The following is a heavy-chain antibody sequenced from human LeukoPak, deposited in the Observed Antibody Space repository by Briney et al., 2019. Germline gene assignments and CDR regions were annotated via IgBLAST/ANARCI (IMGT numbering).Heavy chain of an antibody. Sequence: GGSLRLSCAASGFTFRNYAMHRVRQAPGKGLEWVAFIRYDGSKICYADSVKGRFTISRDNSKNTLYLQMGSLRPEDTAVYYCAKDYQLPYGGFDQWGQGALVTVSS. J-gene: IGHJ4*02. CDR2: IRYDGSKI. CDR1: GFTFRNYA. CDR3: AKDYQLPYGGFDQ. D-gene: IGHD2-2*01. V-gene: IGHV3-30*02.